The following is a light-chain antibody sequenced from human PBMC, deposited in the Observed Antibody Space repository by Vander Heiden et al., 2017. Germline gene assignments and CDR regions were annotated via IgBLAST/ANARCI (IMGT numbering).Light chain of an antibody. J-gene: IGLJ3*02. CDR1: NIGIKS. CDR3: QVWDSSSDHPV. Sequence: SYVLTQPPSVSVAPGQKARLTCGGNNIGIKSVHWYQQKPGQAPVLVVYDDSGRPSGIPERFSGSNSGNTATLTISRVEAGDEADYYCQVWDSSSDHPVFGGGTKLTVL. V-gene: IGLV3-21*02. CDR2: DDS.